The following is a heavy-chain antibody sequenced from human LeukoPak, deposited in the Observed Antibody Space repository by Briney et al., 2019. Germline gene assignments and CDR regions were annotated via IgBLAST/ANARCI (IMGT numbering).Heavy chain of an antibody. J-gene: IGHJ6*03. D-gene: IGHD1-14*01. Sequence: GRSLRLSCAASGFTFSRHGMHWVRQAPGKGLEWVAIIWHDGSKKFYADSVKGRFAISRDSSKNTVFLQMNSLRAEDTAVYYCARAYMTPYMDVWGQGTTVIVSS. CDR2: IWHDGSKK. CDR1: GFTFSRHG. V-gene: IGHV3-33*08. CDR3: ARAYMTPYMDV.